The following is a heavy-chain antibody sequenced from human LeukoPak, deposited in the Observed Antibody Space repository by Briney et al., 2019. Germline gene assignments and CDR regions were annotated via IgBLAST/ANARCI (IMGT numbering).Heavy chain of an antibody. CDR3: ARDQGMLATWGWFDP. Sequence: ASVKVSCKASGGTFSSYAISWVRQARGQGLEWMGWIIPIFGTANYAQKFQGRVTITADESTSTAYMELSSLRSEDTAMYYCARDQGMLATWGWFDPWGQGTLVTVSS. J-gene: IGHJ5*02. CDR2: IIPIFGTA. V-gene: IGHV1-69*01. CDR1: GGTFSSYA. D-gene: IGHD5-12*01.